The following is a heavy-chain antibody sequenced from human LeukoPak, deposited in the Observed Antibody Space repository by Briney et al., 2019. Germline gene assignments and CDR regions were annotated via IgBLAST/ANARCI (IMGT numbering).Heavy chain of an antibody. J-gene: IGHJ4*02. CDR2: IYYSGST. D-gene: IGHD2-8*01. Sequence: SETLSLTCTVSGGSVSSGSYYWSWIRQPPGKGLEWIGYIYYSGSTNYNPSLKSRVTISVDTSKNQFSLKLSSVTAADTAVYYCARRGEVYAILDYWGQGTLVTVSS. V-gene: IGHV4-61*01. CDR3: ARRGEVYAILDY. CDR1: GGSVSSGSYY.